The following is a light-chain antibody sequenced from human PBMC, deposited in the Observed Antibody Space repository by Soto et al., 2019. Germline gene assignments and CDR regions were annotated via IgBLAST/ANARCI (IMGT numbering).Light chain of an antibody. Sequence: EIVLTQSPATLSLSPWERATLSCRASQSVSSYLAWYQQKPGQAPRLLIYDASSRATGIPDRFSGSGSGTDFTLTISRLEPEDFAVYYCQQYGSSPRTFGQGTKVDIK. V-gene: IGKV3-20*01. CDR1: QSVSSY. J-gene: IGKJ1*01. CDR2: DAS. CDR3: QQYGSSPRT.